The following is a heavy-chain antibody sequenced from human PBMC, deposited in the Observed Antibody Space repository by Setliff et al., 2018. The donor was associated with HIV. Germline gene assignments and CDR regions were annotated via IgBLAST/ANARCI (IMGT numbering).Heavy chain of an antibody. CDR3: ARRTYCSSTTCFDY. CDR2: ISSSGSTI. CDR1: GFTFSSYE. V-gene: IGHV3-48*03. D-gene: IGHD2-2*01. J-gene: IGHJ4*02. Sequence: GGSLRLSCAASGFTFSSYEMNWVRQAPGKGLEWVSYISSSGSTIYYADSVKGRFTISRDNAKNSLYMQMNSLRADDTAVYYCARRTYCSSTTCFDYWGQGTLVTVSS.